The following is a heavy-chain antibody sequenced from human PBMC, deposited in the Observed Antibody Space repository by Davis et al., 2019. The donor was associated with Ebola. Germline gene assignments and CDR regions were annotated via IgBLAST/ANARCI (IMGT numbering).Heavy chain of an antibody. CDR1: GFTFSSYA. CDR3: TRILRGY. J-gene: IGHJ4*02. D-gene: IGHD2-15*01. Sequence: PGGSLRLSCAASGFTFSSYAMSWVRQAPGKGLQWVSSISDSGGSTYYADSVKGRFTISRDNSEDTLFLQMNSLSGEDTAVYYCTRILRGYWGQGALVTVSS. CDR2: ISDSGGST. V-gene: IGHV3-23*01.